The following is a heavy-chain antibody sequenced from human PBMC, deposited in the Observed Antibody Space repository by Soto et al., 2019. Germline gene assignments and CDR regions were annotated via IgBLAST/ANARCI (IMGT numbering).Heavy chain of an antibody. D-gene: IGHD2-2*01. CDR3: ARLHCSSTSCYSYGMDV. J-gene: IGHJ6*02. CDR2: ISSSSSYT. Sequence: GGSLRLSCAASGFTFRDYYMRRIRQAPGKGLEWVSYISSSSSYTHYADYVTGRFTVSRDSANNSLYLKMNRLRAEDTAVYYCARLHCSSTSCYSYGMDVWGQGTKVNVSS. V-gene: IGHV3-11*06. CDR1: GFTFRDYY.